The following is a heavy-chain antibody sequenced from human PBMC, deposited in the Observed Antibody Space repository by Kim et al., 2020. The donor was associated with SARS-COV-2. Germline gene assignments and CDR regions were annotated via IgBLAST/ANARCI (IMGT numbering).Heavy chain of an antibody. V-gene: IGHV3-33*06. CDR2: IWYDGSNK. CDR1: GFTFSDFG. CDR3: AKPPYDILTDHPADYGMVV. J-gene: IGHJ6*02. Sequence: GGSLRLSCAASGFTFSDFGMHWVRQAPGKGLEWVAVIWYDGSNKYYADSVKGRFTISRDNSENTLFLQMNSLRAEDTAVYYCAKPPYDILTDHPADYGMVVWGQGTAVTVSS. D-gene: IGHD3-9*01.